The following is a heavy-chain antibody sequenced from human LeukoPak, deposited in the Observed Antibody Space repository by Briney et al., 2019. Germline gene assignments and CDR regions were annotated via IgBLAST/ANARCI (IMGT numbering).Heavy chain of an antibody. D-gene: IGHD6-13*01. V-gene: IGHV4-4*07. CDR2: IVPSGIT. CDR1: GASIRSYY. CDR3: AKEGAAPGPDFDY. Sequence: SETLSLTCTVSGASIRSYYWSWLRQPAGKGLEWIGRIVPSGITNYNPSLESRVTMSVDTSKNQFCLNLKSVTAADTAVYYCAKEGAAPGPDFDYWGQGILVIVSS. J-gene: IGHJ4*02.